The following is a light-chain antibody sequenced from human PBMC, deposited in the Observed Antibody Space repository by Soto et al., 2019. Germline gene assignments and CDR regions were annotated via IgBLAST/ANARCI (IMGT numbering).Light chain of an antibody. CDR1: RRDVGGYNY. CDR3: SSYTISNTLPFV. Sequence: QSVLTQPAWVSVSPGQSITISCTGTRRDVGGYNYVSWYQQYPGKSPKLLIYEVTHRPSGVSNRFSGSKSGNTASLTISGLQAEDEADYYCSSYTISNTLPFVFGTGTKVTVL. V-gene: IGLV2-14*01. CDR2: EVT. J-gene: IGLJ1*01.